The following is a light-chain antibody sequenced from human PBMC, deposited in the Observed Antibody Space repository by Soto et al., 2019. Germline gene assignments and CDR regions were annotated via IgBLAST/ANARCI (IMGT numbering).Light chain of an antibody. J-gene: IGKJ1*01. CDR2: KAS. CDR1: QTISSW. CDR3: QHDTSYSEA. Sequence: DIQRTQFPSTLLGSVDDRVTITCRASQTISSWLAWYQQKPGKAPKLLIYKASTLKSGVPSRFSGSGSGTEFTLTISSLQPDDFTTYYRQHDTSYSEAFAEGTKVDNK. V-gene: IGKV1-5*03.